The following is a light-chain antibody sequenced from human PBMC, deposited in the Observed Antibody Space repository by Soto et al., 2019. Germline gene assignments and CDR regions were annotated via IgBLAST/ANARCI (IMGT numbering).Light chain of an antibody. CDR3: AAWDDSLNGHV. CDR2: SNN. V-gene: IGLV1-44*01. CDR1: SSNIGSNT. Sequence: QSVLTQPPSASGTPGQRVTISRSGGSSNIGSNTVNWYQQLPGTAPKLLIYSNNQRPSGVPDRFSGSKSGTSASLAISGLQSEDEADYYCAAWDDSLNGHVFGTGTKVTVL. J-gene: IGLJ1*01.